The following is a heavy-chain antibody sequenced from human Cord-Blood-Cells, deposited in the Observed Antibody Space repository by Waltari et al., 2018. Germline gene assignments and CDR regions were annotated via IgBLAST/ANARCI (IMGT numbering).Heavy chain of an antibody. CDR3: AREAAAGFVDY. V-gene: IGHV1-69*06. Sequence: QVQLVQSGAEVKKTGSSVKVSCTSSGGTLSSYAISWVRQAPGQGLEWMGVIIPIFGTANYAQKFQGRVTITADKSTSTAYMELSSLRSEDTAVYYCAREAAAGFVDYWGQGTLVTVSS. D-gene: IGHD6-13*01. CDR1: GGTLSSYA. J-gene: IGHJ4*02. CDR2: IIPIFGTA.